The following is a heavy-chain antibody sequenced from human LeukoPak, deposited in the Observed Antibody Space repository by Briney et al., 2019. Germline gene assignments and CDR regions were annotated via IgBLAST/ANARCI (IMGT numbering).Heavy chain of an antibody. CDR1: GGSISTYY. CDR2: IYTSGST. CDR3: ARDLGPSNYGSGSANWFDP. J-gene: IGHJ5*02. Sequence: SETLSLTCSVSGGSISTYYWSWIRQPAGKGLEWIGRIYTSGSTNYNPSLKSRVTISVDTSKNQFSLKLSSVTAADTAVYYCARDLGPSNYGSGSANWFDPWGRGTLVTVSS. D-gene: IGHD3-10*01. V-gene: IGHV4-4*07.